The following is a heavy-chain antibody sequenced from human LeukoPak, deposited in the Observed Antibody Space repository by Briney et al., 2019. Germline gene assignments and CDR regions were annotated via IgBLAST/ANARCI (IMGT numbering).Heavy chain of an antibody. CDR1: GYTFTSYD. V-gene: IGHV1-8*01. J-gene: IGHJ3*02. CDR3: ARVWFGELSAFDI. D-gene: IGHD3-10*01. Sequence: GASVKVSCKASGYTFTSYDINWVRQATGQGLEWMGWMNPNSGNIGYAQKFQGRVTMTRNTSISTAYMELSSLRSEDTAVYYCARVWFGELSAFDIWGQGTMVTVSS. CDR2: MNPNSGNI.